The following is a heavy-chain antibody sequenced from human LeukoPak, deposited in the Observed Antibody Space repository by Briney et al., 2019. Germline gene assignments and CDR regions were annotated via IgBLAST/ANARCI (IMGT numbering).Heavy chain of an antibody. CDR3: ARVMGASWFFYLDV. D-gene: IGHD3-16*02. CDR2: IFHRGIP. V-gene: IGHV4-4*02. Sequence: PSGTLSLTCDESDTSISNNWWSWVLQSPGKGLEWIGEIFHRGIPNYNPSLKSRVTMSIDTSKNQLSLNVNSVTAADTAVYYCARVMGASWFFYLDVWGKGTTVTVSS. J-gene: IGHJ6*04. CDR1: DTSISNNW.